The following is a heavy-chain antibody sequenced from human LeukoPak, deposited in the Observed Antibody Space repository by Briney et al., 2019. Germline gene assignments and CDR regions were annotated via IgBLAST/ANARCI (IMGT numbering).Heavy chain of an antibody. D-gene: IGHD5-12*01. V-gene: IGHV4-59*01. CDR2: IYYSGST. CDR1: GGSISSYY. Sequence: PSETLSLTCTVSGGSISSYYWSWIRQPPGKGLEWIGHIYYSGSTNYNPSLKSRVTISVDTSKNQFSLKLSSVTAADTAVYYCARVRGGYDSEYYYYYMDVWGKGTTVTVSS. CDR3: ARVRGGYDSEYYYYYMDV. J-gene: IGHJ6*03.